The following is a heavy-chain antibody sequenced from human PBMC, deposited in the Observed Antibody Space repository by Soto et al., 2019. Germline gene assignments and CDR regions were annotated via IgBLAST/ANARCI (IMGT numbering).Heavy chain of an antibody. CDR2: IYHSGST. Sequence: SETLSLTCAVSGGSISSGGYSWSWIRQPPGKGLEWIGYIYHSGSTYYNPSLKSRVTISVDRSKNQFSLKLSSVTAADTAVYYCAREVSSSSYYYFDYWGQGTRVTSPQ. CDR1: GGSISSGGYS. D-gene: IGHD6-6*01. V-gene: IGHV4-30-2*01. CDR3: AREVSSSSYYYFDY. J-gene: IGHJ4*02.